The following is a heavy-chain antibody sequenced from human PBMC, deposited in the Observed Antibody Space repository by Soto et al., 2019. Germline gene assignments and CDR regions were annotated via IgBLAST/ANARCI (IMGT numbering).Heavy chain of an antibody. CDR1: GFTFAIYS. V-gene: IGHV3-48*02. Sequence: PGGSLRLSCAASGFTFAIYSFNWVRQAPGKWLEWVASIDSSRSVIYYADSVKGQFTISRDNAKNSLYLQMNSLRDEDTAVYYCARESVSCSGRRCHGLGFDPWGQGXLVTVYS. CDR3: ARESVSCSGRRCHGLGFDP. D-gene: IGHD2-15*01. CDR2: IDSSRSVI. J-gene: IGHJ5*02.